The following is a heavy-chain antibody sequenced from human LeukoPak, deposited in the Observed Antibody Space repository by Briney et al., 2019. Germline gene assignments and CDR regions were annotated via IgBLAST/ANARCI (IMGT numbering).Heavy chain of an antibody. J-gene: IGHJ4*02. D-gene: IGHD3-10*01. CDR1: GFTFSSYG. CDR3: ARDLWFGELTQTKYYFDY. CDR2: ISSSSSYI. Sequence: GGSLRLSCAASGFTFSSYGMHWVRQAPGKGLEWVSSISSSSSYIYYADSVKGRFTISRDNAKNSLYLQMNSLRAEDTAVYYCARDLWFGELTQTKYYFDYWGQGTLVTVSS. V-gene: IGHV3-21*01.